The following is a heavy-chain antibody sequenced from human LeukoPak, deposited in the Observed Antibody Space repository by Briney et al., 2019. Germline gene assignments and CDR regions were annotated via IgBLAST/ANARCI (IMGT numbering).Heavy chain of an antibody. J-gene: IGHJ6*02. CDR3: ARDGYGGNSYYYYGMDA. CDR1: GGTFSSYA. V-gene: IGHV1-69*04. CDR2: IIPILGIA. Sequence: ASVKVSCKASGGTFSSYAISWVRQAPGQGLEWMGRIIPILGIANYAQKFQGRVTITADKSTSTAYMELSSLRSEDTAVYYCARDGYGGNSYYYYGMDAWGQGTTVTVSS. D-gene: IGHD4-23*01.